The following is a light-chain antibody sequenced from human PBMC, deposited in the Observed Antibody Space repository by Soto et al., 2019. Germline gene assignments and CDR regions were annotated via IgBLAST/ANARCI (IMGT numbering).Light chain of an antibody. V-gene: IGKV1-27*01. J-gene: IGKJ1*01. Sequence: DIQMTQSPSSLSASVGDRVTITCRASQGISDYLAWYQQKPGKVPELLIYGASTLQSGVPSRFSGSGSGTDFTLTISSLQPEDVATYYCQKYNRAPPTFGPGTKVDIK. CDR2: GAS. CDR3: QKYNRAPPT. CDR1: QGISDY.